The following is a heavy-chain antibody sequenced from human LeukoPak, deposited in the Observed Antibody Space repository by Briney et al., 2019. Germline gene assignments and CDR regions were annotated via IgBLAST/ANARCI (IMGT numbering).Heavy chain of an antibody. CDR3: AKGRSYDSSGYEFDF. CDR1: GFTFSNYG. D-gene: IGHD3-22*01. J-gene: IGHJ4*02. V-gene: IGHV3-30*18. Sequence: GGSLRLSWGATGFTFSNYGMHWVRQAPGKGLEWVAVMSYDGSHISYVDSVKGRFTISRDDSKSTLFLQMISLRGEDTAVYYCAKGRSYDSSGYEFDFWGQGTLVTVSS. CDR2: MSYDGSHI.